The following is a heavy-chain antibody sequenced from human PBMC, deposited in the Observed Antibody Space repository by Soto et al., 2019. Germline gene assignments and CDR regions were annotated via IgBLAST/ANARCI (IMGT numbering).Heavy chain of an antibody. Sequence: QLQLQESGPGLVKPSETLSLICSVSGVSIGSTNHYWGWIRQPPGKGCGWIGIVHYTGQTYYNPSIRGRVQVSVEMSQKQISLRLTSVSSVKTFVSYCARLTDVMVRESYFDSWGQGNLVTVPS. J-gene: IGHJ4*02. CDR2: VHYTGQT. CDR3: ARLTDVMVRESYFDS. D-gene: IGHD3-10*01. CDR1: GVSIGSTNHY. V-gene: IGHV4-39*01.